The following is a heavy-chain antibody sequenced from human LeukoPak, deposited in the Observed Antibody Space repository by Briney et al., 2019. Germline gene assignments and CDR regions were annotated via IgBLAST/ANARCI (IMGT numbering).Heavy chain of an antibody. CDR2: IYYSGST. Sequence: PSETLSLTCTVSGGSISSHYWSWIRQPPGKGLEWIGYIYYSGSTNYNPSLKSRVTISVDTSKNQFSLKLSSVTAADTAVYYCARGEPGIYYYYYMDVWGKGTTVTVSS. J-gene: IGHJ6*03. D-gene: IGHD1-14*01. CDR3: ARGEPGIYYYYYMDV. CDR1: GGSISSHY. V-gene: IGHV4-59*11.